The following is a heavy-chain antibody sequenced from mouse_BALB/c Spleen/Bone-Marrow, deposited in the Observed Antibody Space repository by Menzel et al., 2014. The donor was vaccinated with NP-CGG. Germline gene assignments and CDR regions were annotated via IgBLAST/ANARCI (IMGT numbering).Heavy chain of an antibody. V-gene: IGHV5-6-3*01. CDR2: INSNGDTT. D-gene: IGHD2-3*01. CDR3: ARDGYYVGFAY. Sequence: VQLKDSGGGLVQPGGSLKLSCAASGFTFSNYGMSWVRQTPDKRPELVATINSNGDTTYYSDSVKGRFTISRDNAKNTLYLQMNSLKSEDTAMCYCARDGYYVGFAYWGQGTLVTVSA. J-gene: IGHJ3*01. CDR1: GFTFSNYG.